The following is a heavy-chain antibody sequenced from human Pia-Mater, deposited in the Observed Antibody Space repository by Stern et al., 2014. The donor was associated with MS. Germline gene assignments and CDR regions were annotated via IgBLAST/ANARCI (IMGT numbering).Heavy chain of an antibody. CDR3: AHTKGYCDSPICYTGYMYNNFDA. Sequence: QVTLKESGPTLVKPTQTLALTCTFSGFSLSTNGVGVGWIRQPPGKALEWLALILWDDVERSSPSLRSMLTITKDTSKHPLGLTMTNMDPLDTATYYCAHTKGYCDSPICYTGYMYNNFDAWGQGTLVTVSS. J-gene: IGHJ5*02. CDR1: GFSLSTNGVG. V-gene: IGHV2-5*02. CDR2: ILWDDVE. D-gene: IGHD2-2*02.